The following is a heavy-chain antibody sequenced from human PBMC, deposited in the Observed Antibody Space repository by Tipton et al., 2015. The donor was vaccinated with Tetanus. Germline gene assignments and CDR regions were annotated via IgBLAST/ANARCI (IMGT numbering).Heavy chain of an antibody. V-gene: IGHV4-4*07. CDR2: IYSSGTT. Sequence: TLSLTCTVSGVSMIDSYWNWIRQPAGKGLEWIGRIYSSGTTNYDPSLRGRVTMSIDKSKNRFSLKLDSVTAADTAIYYCARALKQGANWFDPWGQGTLVTVSS. CDR1: GVSMIDSY. D-gene: IGHD3-16*01. J-gene: IGHJ5*02. CDR3: ARALKQGANWFDP.